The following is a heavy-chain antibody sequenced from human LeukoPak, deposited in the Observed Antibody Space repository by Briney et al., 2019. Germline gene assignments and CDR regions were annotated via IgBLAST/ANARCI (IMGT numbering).Heavy chain of an antibody. Sequence: PSETLSLTCAVYGGSFSGYYWSWIRQPPGKGLEWIGEINHSGSTNYNPSLKSRVTISVDTSKNQFSLKLSSVTAADTAEYYCARGGVVVPAAIKYYYYMDVWGKGTTVTVSS. D-gene: IGHD2-2*02. CDR2: INHSGST. CDR3: ARGGVVVPAAIKYYYYMDV. CDR1: GGSFSGYY. V-gene: IGHV4-34*01. J-gene: IGHJ6*03.